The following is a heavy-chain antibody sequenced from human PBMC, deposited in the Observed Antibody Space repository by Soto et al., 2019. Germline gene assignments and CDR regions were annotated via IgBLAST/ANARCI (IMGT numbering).Heavy chain of an antibody. D-gene: IGHD2-15*01. CDR1: GFTFSSYA. CDR2: ISGSGGST. Sequence: EVQLLESGGGLVQPGGSLRLSCAASGFTFSSYAMSWVRQSPGKWLEWVSAISGSGGSTYYADSVTGRFTISRDNSKNTLYLQMNSLRAEDTAVYYCAKSKAGYCSGGSCYPAGAFDIWGQGTMVTVSS. J-gene: IGHJ3*02. CDR3: AKSKAGYCSGGSCYPAGAFDI. V-gene: IGHV3-23*01.